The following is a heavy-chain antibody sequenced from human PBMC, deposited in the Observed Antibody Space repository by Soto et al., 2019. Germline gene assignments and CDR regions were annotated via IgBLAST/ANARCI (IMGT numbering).Heavy chain of an antibody. J-gene: IGHJ6*02. CDR3: AREGSSGPYYYYGMDV. V-gene: IGHV1-18*01. CDR1: GYTFTSYG. Sequence: ASVKVSCKASGYTFTSYGISWVRQAPGQGLEWMGWISAYNGNTNYAQKLQGRVTMTTDTSTSTAYMELRSLRSDDTAVYYCAREGSSGPYYYYGMDVWGQGTTVTVSS. D-gene: IGHD2-15*01. CDR2: ISAYNGNT.